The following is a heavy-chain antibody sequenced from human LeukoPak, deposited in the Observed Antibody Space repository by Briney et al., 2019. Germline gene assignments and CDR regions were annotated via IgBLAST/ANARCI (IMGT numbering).Heavy chain of an antibody. Sequence: GGSLRLSCAASGFTFSSYAMHWVRQAPGKGLEWVAVISYDGSNKYYADSVKGRFTISRDNSKNTLYLQMNSLRAGDTAVYYCAREAYGRRFDPWGQGTLVTVSS. V-gene: IGHV3-30*04. CDR1: GFTFSSYA. D-gene: IGHD3-10*01. CDR3: AREAYGRRFDP. J-gene: IGHJ5*02. CDR2: ISYDGSNK.